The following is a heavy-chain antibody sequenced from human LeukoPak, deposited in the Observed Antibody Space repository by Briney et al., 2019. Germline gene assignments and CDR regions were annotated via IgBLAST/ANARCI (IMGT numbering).Heavy chain of an antibody. CDR1: GGSSSGSY. CDR3: ARHSGYCSGGSCYSFDY. Sequence: SETLSLTCAVYGGSSSGSYWSWIRQPPGKGLEWMGEINHSGSTNYNPSLTSRVTISVDTSKNQFSLKLSSVTAADTAVYDCARHSGYCSGGSCYSFDYGGQGTLVTVSS. V-gene: IGHV4-34*01. J-gene: IGHJ4*02. D-gene: IGHD2-15*01. CDR2: INHSGST.